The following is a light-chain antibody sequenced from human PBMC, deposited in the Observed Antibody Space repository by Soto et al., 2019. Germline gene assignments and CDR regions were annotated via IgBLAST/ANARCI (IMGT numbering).Light chain of an antibody. J-gene: IGKJ2*01. CDR2: AAS. Sequence: DIQMTQSPSSLSASVGDRVTITCRASQSISWYLHWYQQKPGKAPKLLIYAASSLQSGVPSRFSGSGSGTDFTLTISSLQPEDFATYYCQQSYSTPQNTVGQGPNLEIK. CDR3: QQSYSTPQNT. V-gene: IGKV1-39*01. CDR1: QSISWY.